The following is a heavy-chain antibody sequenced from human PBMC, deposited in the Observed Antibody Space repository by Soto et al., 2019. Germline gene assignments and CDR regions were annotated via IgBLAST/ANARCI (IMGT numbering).Heavy chain of an antibody. CDR1: GGTISSHA. Sequence: QVQLVQSGAEVKKPGSSVKLSCKASGGTISSHAISWVRQAPGQGLEWMGGIIPILGTTNYAQKFQGRVTIPADESMSTVYMELSRLRFEDPAVHYCARDRRPYDNGMDVWGQGTTVTVS. V-gene: IGHV1-69*01. CDR3: ARDRRPYDNGMDV. CDR2: IIPILGTT. J-gene: IGHJ6*02.